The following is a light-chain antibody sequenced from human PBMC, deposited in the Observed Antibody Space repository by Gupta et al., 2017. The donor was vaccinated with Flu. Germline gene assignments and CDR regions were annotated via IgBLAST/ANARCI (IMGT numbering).Light chain of an antibody. Sequence: EIVMTQSPDTLSVSPGERATLSCRASQAVSFNVAWYQQRPGQVPRLLIYGASTRDTGTPDRFSGSGSGTEFTLAISSRQSEDFAVYYCQQYNIWPAWLFGQGTKVEIK. V-gene: IGKV3D-15*01. CDR2: GAS. CDR1: QAVSFN. CDR3: QQYNIWPAWL. J-gene: IGKJ1*01.